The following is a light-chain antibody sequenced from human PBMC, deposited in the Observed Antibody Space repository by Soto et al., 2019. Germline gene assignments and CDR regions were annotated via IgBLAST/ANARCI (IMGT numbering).Light chain of an antibody. Sequence: QSVLTQPPSASGSPGQSVTISCTGTSSDVGGYNYVSWYQQHPGTAPKLLIYEVSKRPSGVPDRFSGSKSVNTASLTVSGLQAEDEADYFCSSYAGSKHLVVGGGTKLTVL. CDR1: SSDVGGYNY. CDR3: SSYAGSKHLV. CDR2: EVS. V-gene: IGLV2-8*01. J-gene: IGLJ2*01.